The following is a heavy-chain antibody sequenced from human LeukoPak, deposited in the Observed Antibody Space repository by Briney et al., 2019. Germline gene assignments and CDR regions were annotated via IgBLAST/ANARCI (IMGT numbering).Heavy chain of an antibody. CDR3: ARVGVFGVVSDS. V-gene: IGHV4-59*08. J-gene: IGHJ4*02. D-gene: IGHD3-3*01. CDR2: IYYSGST. Sequence: SSETLSLTCTVSGGSISSYYWSWIRQPPGKGLEWIGYIYYSGSTNYNPSLKSRVTISVDTSKNQFSLKLSSVTAADTAVYYCARVGVFGVVSDSWGQGILVTVSS. CDR1: GGSISSYY.